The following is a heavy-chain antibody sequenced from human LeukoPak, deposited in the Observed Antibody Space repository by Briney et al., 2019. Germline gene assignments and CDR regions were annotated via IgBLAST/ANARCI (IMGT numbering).Heavy chain of an antibody. V-gene: IGHV4-59*01. CDR3: ARGGGNSFDY. J-gene: IGHJ4*02. D-gene: IGHD4-23*01. CDR2: ISYTGST. CDR1: GGSISSYY. Sequence: SETLSLTCTVSGGSISSYYWSWIRQPPGKGLEWIGYISYTGSTNYNPSLQSRVTMSVDMSKNQLSLKLSSVTAADTAVYYCARGGGNSFDYWGQGTLVTVSS.